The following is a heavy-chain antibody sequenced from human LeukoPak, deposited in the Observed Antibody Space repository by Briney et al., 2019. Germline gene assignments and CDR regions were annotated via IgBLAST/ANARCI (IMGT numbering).Heavy chain of an antibody. J-gene: IGHJ4*02. V-gene: IGHV3-48*03. D-gene: IGHD5-18*01. CDR3: ARASVRYGIIDY. CDR1: GFTFSSYE. CDR2: ISSSGSTI. Sequence: GGSLRLSRAAAGFTFSSYEMNWVRQAPGKGLEWVSYISSSGSTIYYADSVKGRFTISRDNAKNSLYLQMNSLRAEDTAVYYCARASVRYGIIDYWGQGTLVTVSS.